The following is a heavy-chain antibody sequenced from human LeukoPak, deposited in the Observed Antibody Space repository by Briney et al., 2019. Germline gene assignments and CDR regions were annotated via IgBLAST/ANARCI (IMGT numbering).Heavy chain of an antibody. Sequence: ASAKVSCKASGYTFTSYDINWVRQAPGQGLEWMGWMNPNSGNTGYAQKFQGRVTMTRNTSISTAYMELSSLRSEDTAVYYCARGWEPRQFDYWGQGTLVTVSS. CDR3: ARGWEPRQFDY. D-gene: IGHD1-26*01. V-gene: IGHV1-8*01. CDR2: MNPNSGNT. J-gene: IGHJ4*02. CDR1: GYTFTSYD.